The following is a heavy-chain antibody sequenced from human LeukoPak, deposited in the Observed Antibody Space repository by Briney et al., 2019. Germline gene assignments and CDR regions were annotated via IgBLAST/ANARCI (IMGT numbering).Heavy chain of an antibody. CDR1: GGSISSSSYY. CDR3: ARHTITVTTLGWLDP. J-gene: IGHJ5*02. Sequence: PSETLSLTCTVSGGSISSSSYYWGWIRQPPGKGLEWIGSIYYSGSTYYNPSLKSRVTISVDTSKNQFSLKLSSVTAADTAVYYCARHTITVTTLGWLDPWGQGTLVTVSS. V-gene: IGHV4-39*01. CDR2: IYYSGST. D-gene: IGHD4-11*01.